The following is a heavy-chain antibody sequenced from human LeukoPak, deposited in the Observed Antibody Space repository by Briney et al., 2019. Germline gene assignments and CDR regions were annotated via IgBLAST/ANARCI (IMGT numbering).Heavy chain of an antibody. J-gene: IGHJ4*02. CDR3: ARDRDVDTAMVDFDC. CDR2: IYYSGST. CDR1: GGSFSGYY. V-gene: IGHV4-30-4*01. D-gene: IGHD5-18*01. Sequence: TSETLSLTCAVYGGSFSGYYWSWIRQPPGKGLEWIGYIYYSGSTFYNPSLKSRVTISLDTSKNQFSLKLSSVTAADTAVYYCARDRDVDTAMVDFDCWGQGTLVTVSS.